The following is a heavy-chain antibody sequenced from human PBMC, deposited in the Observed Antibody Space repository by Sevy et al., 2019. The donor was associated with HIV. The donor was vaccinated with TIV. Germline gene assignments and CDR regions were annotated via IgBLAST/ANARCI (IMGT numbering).Heavy chain of an antibody. V-gene: IGHV1-2*02. Sequence: ASVKVSCKASGYTFTGYYMHCVRQAPGQGLEWMGWINPNSGGTNYAQKFQGRVTMTRDTSISTAYMELSRLRSDDTAVYYCARDLRAVAGQDYWGQGTLVTVSS. D-gene: IGHD6-19*01. CDR1: GYTFTGYY. CDR3: ARDLRAVAGQDY. CDR2: INPNSGGT. J-gene: IGHJ4*02.